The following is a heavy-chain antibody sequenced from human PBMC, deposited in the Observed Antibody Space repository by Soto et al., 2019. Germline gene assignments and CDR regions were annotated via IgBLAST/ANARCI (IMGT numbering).Heavy chain of an antibody. V-gene: IGHV3-30*03. J-gene: IGHJ4*02. Sequence: PGGCLRLQCGISGLTFSRYGMHWVRQAPGKGLEWVAVISYDGSNKYYADSVKGRFTISRDNSKNTLYLQMNSLRAEDTAVYYCARLGYYDSSGAFDYWGQGTLVPVSS. CDR2: ISYDGSNK. D-gene: IGHD3-22*01. CDR3: ARLGYYDSSGAFDY. CDR1: GLTFSRYG.